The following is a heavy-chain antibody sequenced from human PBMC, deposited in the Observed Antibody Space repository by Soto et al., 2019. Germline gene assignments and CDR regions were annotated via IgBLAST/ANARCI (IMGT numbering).Heavy chain of an antibody. D-gene: IGHD3-10*01. J-gene: IGHJ5*02. Sequence: QVQLQESGPGLVKPSETLSLTCTVSGGSISSYYWSWIRQPPGKGLEWIGYIYYSGSTNYNPSLKSRVIIVVVXSKNQFSLKLSSVTAADTAVYYCARDPYGSNWFDPWGQGTLVTVSS. CDR3: ARDPYGSNWFDP. CDR1: GGSISSYY. V-gene: IGHV4-59*01. CDR2: IYYSGST.